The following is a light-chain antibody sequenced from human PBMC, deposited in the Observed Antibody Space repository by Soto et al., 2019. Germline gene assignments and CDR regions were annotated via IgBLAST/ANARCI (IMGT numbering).Light chain of an antibody. V-gene: IGLV2-14*01. CDR2: EVS. Sequence: QSALTQPASVSGSPGQSITISCTGTSSDVGDYNYVSWYQQQPGKAPKLMIYEVSDRPSGASNRFSGSKSGNTASLTISGLQAEEEADYYCSSFTSISTYVFGTGTKVTVL. CDR1: SSDVGDYNY. J-gene: IGLJ1*01. CDR3: SSFTSISTYV.